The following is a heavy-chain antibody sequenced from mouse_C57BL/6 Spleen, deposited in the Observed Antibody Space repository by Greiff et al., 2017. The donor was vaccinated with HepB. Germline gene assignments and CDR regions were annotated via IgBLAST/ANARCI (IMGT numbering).Heavy chain of an antibody. CDR3: TRQATVVARRYFDY. Sequence: VKLMESGAELVRPGASVTLSCKASGYTFTDYEMHWVKQTPVHGLEWIGAIDPETGGTAYNQKFKGKAILTADKSSSTAYMELRSLTSEDSAVYYCTRQATVVARRYFDYWGQGTTLTVSS. V-gene: IGHV1-15*01. D-gene: IGHD1-1*01. J-gene: IGHJ2*01. CDR2: IDPETGGT. CDR1: GYTFTDYE.